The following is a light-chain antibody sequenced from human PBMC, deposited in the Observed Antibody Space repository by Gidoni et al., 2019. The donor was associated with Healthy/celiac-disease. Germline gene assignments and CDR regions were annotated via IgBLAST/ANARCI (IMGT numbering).Light chain of an antibody. Sequence: EIVMTQSPATLSVSPGERATLSCRASQSVSSNLAWYQQKPGQAPRLLIYGASTRATGIPARFSGSGSGTEFTLTISSLQSEDFAVYDCQQYNNWPPTWTFGQXTKVEIK. V-gene: IGKV3-15*01. CDR1: QSVSSN. J-gene: IGKJ1*01. CDR2: GAS. CDR3: QQYNNWPPTWT.